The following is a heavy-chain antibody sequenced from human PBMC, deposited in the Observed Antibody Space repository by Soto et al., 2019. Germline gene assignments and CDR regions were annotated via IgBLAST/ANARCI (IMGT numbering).Heavy chain of an antibody. V-gene: IGHV1-3*01. D-gene: IGHD5-12*01. CDR2: INGGNGDT. J-gene: IGHJ4*02. Sequence: ASVKVSCKASGYTFTSYAMNWVRQAPGQRLEWMGWINGGNGDTKYSQRFQDRVTITRDTSITTVYMELSNLSPDDTAVYYCGRGRSGQIVVFYWAQGTPVTVSS. CDR3: GRGRSGQIVVFY. CDR1: GYTFTSYA.